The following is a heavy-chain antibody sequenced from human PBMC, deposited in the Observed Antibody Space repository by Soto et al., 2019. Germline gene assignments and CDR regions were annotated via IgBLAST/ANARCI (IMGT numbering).Heavy chain of an antibody. D-gene: IGHD5-12*01. CDR3: AGAPYPGYPSGYVWVYYGMDV. V-gene: IGHV1-69*06. CDR2: IIPIFGTA. CDR1: GGTFSSYA. Sequence: QVQLVQSGAEVKKPGSSVKVSCKASGGTFSSYAISWVRQAPGQGLEWMGGIIPIFGTANYAQTFQGRVKSTAEKFTRAAYMELSSLRSEDTAGYYCAGAPYPGYPSGYVWVYYGMDVRGQGTTV. J-gene: IGHJ6*02.